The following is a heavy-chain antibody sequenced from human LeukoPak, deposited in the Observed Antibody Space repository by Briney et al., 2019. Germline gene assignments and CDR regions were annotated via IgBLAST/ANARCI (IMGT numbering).Heavy chain of an antibody. V-gene: IGHV4-59*01. D-gene: IGHD1-26*01. CDR1: DGSISSYY. J-gene: IGHJ4*02. CDR2: IYYSGST. CDR3: ARVPIGSYSQFDY. Sequence: KPSETLSLTCTVSDGSISSYYWSWIRQPPGKALEWIGYIYYSGSTNYNPPLKSRVTISVDTSKNQFSLKLTSVTAADTAVYYCARVPIGSYSQFDYWGQGTLVTVSS.